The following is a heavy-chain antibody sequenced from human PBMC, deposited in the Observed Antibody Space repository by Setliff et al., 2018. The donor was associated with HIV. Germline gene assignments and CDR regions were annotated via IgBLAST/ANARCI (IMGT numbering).Heavy chain of an antibody. J-gene: IGHJ4*02. V-gene: IGHV4-4*09. CDR2: ISSSGTT. Sequence: SETLSLTCVVSDDSFSNYDWTWIRQSPGKALEWIGYISSSGTTNYNPSLRSRVTISMETSNTRFSLWLRSATAADTATYFCARLGRAIDDGGSSLRLDFWGQGILVTVSS. CDR1: DDSFSNYD. CDR3: ARLGRAIDDGGSSLRLDF. D-gene: IGHD2-21*01.